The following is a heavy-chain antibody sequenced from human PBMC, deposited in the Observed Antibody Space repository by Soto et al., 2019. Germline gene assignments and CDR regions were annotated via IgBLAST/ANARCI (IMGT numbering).Heavy chain of an antibody. J-gene: IGHJ5*02. Sequence: GASVKVSCKASGYTLTSYGISWVRQAPGQGLEWMGWISAYNGNTNYAQKLQGRVTMTTDTSTSTAYMELRSLRSDDTAVYYCARGDVDIVATITGWFDPWGQGTLVTVSS. CDR3: ARGDVDIVATITGWFDP. CDR1: GYTLTSYG. D-gene: IGHD5-12*01. CDR2: ISAYNGNT. V-gene: IGHV1-18*01.